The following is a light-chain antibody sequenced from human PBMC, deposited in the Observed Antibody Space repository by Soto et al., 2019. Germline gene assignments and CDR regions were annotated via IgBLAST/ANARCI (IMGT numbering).Light chain of an antibody. CDR3: QQYYSTPSHT. J-gene: IGKJ4*01. Sequence: DIVMTQSPDSLTVSLGERATINCKSTQRIFSSSTIKNNLAWYQKKPGLPPKLLIYWASTREFGVPDRFSGSGSGTDFTLTISSLQAEDVAIYYCQQYYSTPSHTFGGGTKVEIK. CDR1: QRIFSSSTIKNN. V-gene: IGKV4-1*01. CDR2: WAS.